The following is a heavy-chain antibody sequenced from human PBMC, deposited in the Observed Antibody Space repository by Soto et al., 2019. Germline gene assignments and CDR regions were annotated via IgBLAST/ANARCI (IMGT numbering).Heavy chain of an antibody. CDR3: ARVGAGYCSSTSCYTSYYYGMDV. D-gene: IGHD2-2*02. CDR2: IYYSGST. J-gene: IGHJ6*02. CDR1: GGSISSGDYY. Sequence: SETLSLTCTVSGGSISSGDYYWSWIRQPPGKGLEWIGYIYYSGSTYYNPPLKSRVTISVDTSKNQFSLKLSSVTAADTAVYYCARVGAGYCSSTSCYTSYYYGMDVWGQGTTVTVSS. V-gene: IGHV4-30-4*01.